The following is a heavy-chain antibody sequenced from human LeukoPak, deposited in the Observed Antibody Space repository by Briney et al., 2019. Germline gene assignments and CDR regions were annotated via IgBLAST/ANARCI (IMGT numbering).Heavy chain of an antibody. CDR2: INHSGST. Sequence: PSETLSLTCAVYGGSFSGYYWTWIRQSPGKGLEWIGEINHSGSTNYNPSLKSRVTISVNTSKNQFSLNLSSVTAADTAVYYCASYGCSSTSCQYYFDYWGQGTLVTVSS. V-gene: IGHV4-34*01. D-gene: IGHD2-2*01. J-gene: IGHJ4*02. CDR1: GGSFSGYY. CDR3: ASYGCSSTSCQYYFDY.